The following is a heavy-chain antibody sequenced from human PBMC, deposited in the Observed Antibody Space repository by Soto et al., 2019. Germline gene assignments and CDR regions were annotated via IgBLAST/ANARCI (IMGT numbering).Heavy chain of an antibody. D-gene: IGHD6-13*01. J-gene: IGHJ4*02. CDR1: GDSVSSNSAA. Sequence: QVQLQQSGPGLVKPSQTLSLTCAISGDSVSSNSAAWNWIGQSPSRGLEWLGRTYYRSKWYNDYAVSGKSRITINPATSKNQFSLQLNSVTPEDTAVYYCARDQGGGWFIAAAGKVFDYWGQGTLVTVSS. V-gene: IGHV6-1*01. CDR2: TYYRSKWYN. CDR3: ARDQGGGWFIAAAGKVFDY.